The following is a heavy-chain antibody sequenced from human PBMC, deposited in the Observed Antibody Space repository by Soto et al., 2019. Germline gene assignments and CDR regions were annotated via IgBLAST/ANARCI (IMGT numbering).Heavy chain of an antibody. D-gene: IGHD3-10*01. CDR1: GYSFTSYW. V-gene: IGHV5-51*01. CDR2: IYPGDSDT. CDR3: ARRTFFYGSGRTDGYYGIDV. J-gene: IGHJ6*02. Sequence: PGESLKISCKGSGYSFTSYWIGWVRQMPGKGLEWMGIIYPGDSDTRYSPSFQGQVTISADKSISTAYLQWSSLKASDTAMYYCARRTFFYGSGRTDGYYGIDVWGQGTTVTVSS.